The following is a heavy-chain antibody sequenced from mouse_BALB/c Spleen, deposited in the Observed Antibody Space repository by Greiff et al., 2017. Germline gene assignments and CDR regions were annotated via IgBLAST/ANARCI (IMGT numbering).Heavy chain of an antibody. V-gene: IGHV5-9-4*01. CDR1: GFTFSSYA. D-gene: IGHD4-1*01. CDR2: ISSGGSYT. J-gene: IGHJ3*01. Sequence: EVQGVESGGGLVKPGGSLKLSCAASGFTFSSYAMSWVRQSPEKRLEWVAEISSGGSYTYYPDTVTGRFTISRDNAKNTLYLEMSSLRSEDTAMYYCANWAYWGQGTLVTVSA. CDR3: ANWAY.